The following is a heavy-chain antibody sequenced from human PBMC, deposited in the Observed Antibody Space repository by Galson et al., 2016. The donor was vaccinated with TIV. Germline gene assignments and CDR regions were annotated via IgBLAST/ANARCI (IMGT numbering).Heavy chain of an antibody. J-gene: IGHJ3*02. Sequence: SLRLSCAVSGFTFSSYSMNWVRQAPGKGLEWVASISSTSNYKYYAESVKGRFTISRDNAEDSLYLQINSLRAEDTALYYCARRGNDLSDAFDIWVQGPMVPVPS. CDR2: ISSTSNYK. CDR3: ARRGNDLSDAFDI. CDR1: GFTFSSYS. D-gene: IGHD1-1*01. V-gene: IGHV3-21*06.